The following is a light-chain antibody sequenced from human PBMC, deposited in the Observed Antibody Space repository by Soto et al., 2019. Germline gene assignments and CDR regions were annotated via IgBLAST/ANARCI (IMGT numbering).Light chain of an antibody. J-gene: IGKJ2*01. CDR1: QSVSSSY. CDR3: QQYGSSMYT. Sequence: ETVLTQSPGTLSLSPGEIATLSCRPSQSVSSSYLAWYQQKPGQAPRLLIYGTSNRATGIPDRFSGSGSGTDFTLTISRLEPEDFAVYYCQQYGSSMYTFGQGTKLEI. CDR2: GTS. V-gene: IGKV3-20*01.